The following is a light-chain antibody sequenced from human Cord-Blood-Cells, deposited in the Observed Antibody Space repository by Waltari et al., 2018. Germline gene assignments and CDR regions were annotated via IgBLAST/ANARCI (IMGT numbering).Light chain of an antibody. CDR1: SSDAGGYNY. CDR3: SSYTSSSTYV. V-gene: IGLV2-14*01. CDR2: EVS. J-gene: IGLJ1*01. Sequence: QSALTQPASVSGSPGQSLTISCTGTSSDAGGYNYLSWYQQHPGKAPKLMIYEVSNRPSGVSNRFSGSKSGNTASLTISGLQAEDEADYYCSSYTSSSTYVFGTGTKVTVL.